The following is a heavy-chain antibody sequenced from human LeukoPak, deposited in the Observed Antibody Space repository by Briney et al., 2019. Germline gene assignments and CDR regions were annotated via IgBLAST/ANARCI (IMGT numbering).Heavy chain of an antibody. CDR2: IYYSGST. D-gene: IGHD2-15*01. CDR3: ARVGYCSGGSCYSIFDY. Sequence: SETLSLTCTVPGGSISSYYWSWIRQPPGKGLEWIGYIYYSGSTNYNPSLKSRVTISVVTSKNQFSLKLSSVTAADTAVYYCARVGYCSGGSCYSIFDYWGQGTLVTVSS. CDR1: GGSISSYY. V-gene: IGHV4-59*01. J-gene: IGHJ4*02.